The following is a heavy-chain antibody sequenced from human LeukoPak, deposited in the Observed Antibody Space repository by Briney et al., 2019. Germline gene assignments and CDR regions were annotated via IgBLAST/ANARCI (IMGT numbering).Heavy chain of an antibody. J-gene: IGHJ4*02. CDR2: IQSKTDGGTT. Sequence: GGSLRLSCAASGFTFSNTWMNWVRQAPGKGLEWVGRIQSKTDGGTTEYAAPVKGRFTISRDDSKTTLYLQMNSLKTEDTAVYYCATLTVRGVINIWGQGALVTVSS. CDR1: GFTFSNTW. CDR3: ATLTVRGVINI. D-gene: IGHD3-10*01. V-gene: IGHV3-15*01.